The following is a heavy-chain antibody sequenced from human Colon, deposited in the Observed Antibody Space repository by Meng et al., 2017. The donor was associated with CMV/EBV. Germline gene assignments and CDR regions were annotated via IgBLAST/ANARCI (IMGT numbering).Heavy chain of an antibody. Sequence: QWQLGQSGAEVKGPGASVKVSCKASGFTFTGHYMHWVRQAPGQGLEWMGWIDANSGGTNYAQKFQGRLTMTRDTSISTVYMELNRLRSDDTAVYFCARDGIRGVFFFDYWGQGTLVTVSS. CDR2: IDANSGGT. D-gene: IGHD1-14*01. CDR3: ARDGIRGVFFFDY. V-gene: IGHV1-2*02. CDR1: GFTFTGHY. J-gene: IGHJ4*02.